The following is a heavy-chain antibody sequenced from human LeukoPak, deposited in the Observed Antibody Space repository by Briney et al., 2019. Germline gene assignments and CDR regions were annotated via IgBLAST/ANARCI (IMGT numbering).Heavy chain of an antibody. J-gene: IGHJ5*02. CDR3: ARLQYCSGTSCYWFDP. D-gene: IGHD2-2*01. Sequence: TLSLTCAVSGGSISSGGYSWSWIRQPPGKGPEWIGYIYHSGSTYYNPSLKSRVTISVDRSKNQFSLRLSSVTAADTAVYYCARLQYCSGTSCYWFDPWGQGTLVTVSS. V-gene: IGHV4-30-2*01. CDR1: GGSISSGGYS. CDR2: IYHSGST.